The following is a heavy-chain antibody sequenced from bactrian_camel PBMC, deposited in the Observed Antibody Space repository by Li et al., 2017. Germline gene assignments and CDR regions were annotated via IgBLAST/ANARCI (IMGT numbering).Heavy chain of an antibody. Sequence: HVQLVESGGGLVQPGGSLRLSCAASGFTLSSAWMTWVRQAPGKGLEWLSEVSPGGSGQYYADSVKGRFTISRDNAKNTLYLQMNSLKSEDTALYMCTPHTPLGTWDWLRFGNWGQGTQVTVS. J-gene: IGHJ4*01. D-gene: IGHD1*01. V-gene: IGHV3S6*01. CDR3: TPHTPLGTWDWLRFGN. CDR2: VSPGGSGQ. CDR1: GFTLSSAW.